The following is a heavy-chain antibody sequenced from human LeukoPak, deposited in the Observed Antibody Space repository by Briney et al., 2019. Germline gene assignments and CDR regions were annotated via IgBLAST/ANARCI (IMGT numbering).Heavy chain of an antibody. D-gene: IGHD6-25*01. V-gene: IGHV1-18*01. J-gene: IGHJ4*02. CDR1: GYTFTSCG. Sequence: ASVKVSCKASGYTFTSCGISWVRQAPGQGLEWMGWISAYNGNTNYAQKLQGRVTMTTDTSTSTAYMELRSLRSDDTAVYYCARDPSDSGKMWNYFDYWGQGTLVTVSS. CDR2: ISAYNGNT. CDR3: ARDPSDSGKMWNYFDY.